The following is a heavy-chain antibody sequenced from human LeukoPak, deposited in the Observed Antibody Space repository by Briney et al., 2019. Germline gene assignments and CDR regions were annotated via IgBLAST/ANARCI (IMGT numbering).Heavy chain of an antibody. CDR1: GFTFSDYH. CDR3: ARNKLIRSGNWGSRVHTDY. CDR2: ISSSGRTI. J-gene: IGHJ4*02. Sequence: GGSLRLSCAASGFTFSDYHMSWIRQPPGKGLEWVSYISSSGRTIYYADSVKGRFTISRDNAKNSLYLQMNSLRAEDTAVYYCARNKLIRSGNWGSRVHTDYWGQGTLVTVSS. D-gene: IGHD7-27*01. V-gene: IGHV3-11*04.